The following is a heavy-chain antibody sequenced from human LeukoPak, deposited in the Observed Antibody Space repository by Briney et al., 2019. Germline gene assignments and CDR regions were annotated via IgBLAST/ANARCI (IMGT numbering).Heavy chain of an antibody. CDR3: ARFRLRLGELSLGDAFDI. CDR1: GFTVSSNY. Sequence: PGGSLRLSCAASGFTVSSNYMSWVRQAPGKGVEWVSVIYSGGSTYYADSVKGRFTISRDNSKNTLYLQMNSLRAEDTAVYYCARFRLRLGELSLGDAFDIWGQGTMVTVSS. CDR2: IYSGGST. J-gene: IGHJ3*02. D-gene: IGHD3-16*02. V-gene: IGHV3-66*01.